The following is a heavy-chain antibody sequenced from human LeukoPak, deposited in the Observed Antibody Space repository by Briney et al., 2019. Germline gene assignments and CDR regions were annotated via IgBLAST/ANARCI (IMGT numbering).Heavy chain of an antibody. CDR2: IYYSGST. V-gene: IGHV4-39*01. J-gene: IGHJ4*02. CDR3: VRQTYGSGSYYNLDC. D-gene: IGHD3-10*01. CDR1: GGSVSSGSYY. Sequence: SETLSLTCTVSGGSVSSGSYYWSWIRQPPGKGLEWIGTIYYSGSTYYNPSLKSRATISVDTSKNQFSLKLGSVTAADTAVYYCVRQTYGSGSYYNLDCWGQGTLVTVSS.